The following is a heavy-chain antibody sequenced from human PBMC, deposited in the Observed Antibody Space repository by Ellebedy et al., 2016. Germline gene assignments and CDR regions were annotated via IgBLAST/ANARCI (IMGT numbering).Heavy chain of an antibody. CDR3: AKVLSTTYDYWYGMHV. J-gene: IGHJ6*02. CDR1: GFSFRTFA. V-gene: IGHV3-23*01. Sequence: GESLKISXTASGFSFRTFAMNWVRQAPGRGLEWVSAISDSGDRTFYVDSVKGRFTISRDNSKNTLYMQMNSLRAEDTAVYYCAKVLSTTYDYWYGMHVWGPGTTVTVS. D-gene: IGHD1-1*01. CDR2: ISDSGDRT.